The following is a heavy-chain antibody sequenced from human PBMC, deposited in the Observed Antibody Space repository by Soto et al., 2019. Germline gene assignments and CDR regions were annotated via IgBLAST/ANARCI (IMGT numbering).Heavy chain of an antibody. CDR2: IYYSGST. D-gene: IGHD3-22*01. Sequence: QLQLQESGPGLVKPSETLSLTCTVSGGSISSSSYYWGWIRQPPGKGLEWIGSIYYSGSTYYNPSLKSRLTLSVDTSKNQFSLKLSSVTAADTAVYYWARRGYYLGFCGYWGQGTLVTASS. CDR3: ARRGYYLGFCGY. J-gene: IGHJ4*02. CDR1: GGSISSSSYY. V-gene: IGHV4-39*01.